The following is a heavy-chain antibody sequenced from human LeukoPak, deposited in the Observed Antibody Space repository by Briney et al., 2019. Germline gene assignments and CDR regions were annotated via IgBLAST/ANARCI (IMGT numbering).Heavy chain of an antibody. CDR3: ARAANSGSYSSFFDY. D-gene: IGHD1-26*01. Sequence: GGSLRLSCVASGFTFSSYWMHWVRQDPRKGLVWVSRINGDGRNINYADSVRGRFTISRDNAKNSLYLQMNSLRAEDTAVYYCARAANSGSYSSFFDYWGQGTLVTVSS. V-gene: IGHV3-74*01. CDR1: GFTFSSYW. CDR2: INGDGRNI. J-gene: IGHJ4*02.